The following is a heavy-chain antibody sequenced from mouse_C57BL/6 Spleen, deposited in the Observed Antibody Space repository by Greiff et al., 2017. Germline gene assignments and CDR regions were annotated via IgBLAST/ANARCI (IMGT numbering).Heavy chain of an antibody. V-gene: IGHV5-17*01. CDR1: GFTFSDYG. Sequence: EVKLMESGGGLVKPGGSLKLSCAASGFTFSDYGMHWVRQAPEKGLEWVAYISSGSSTIYYADTVKGRFTISRDNAKNTLFLQMTRRRSEYTAMYYCARRPGIYGYVDVWGRGTTVPVPS. CDR2: ISSGSSTI. J-gene: IGHJ1*03. CDR3: ARRPGIYGYVDV. D-gene: IGHD2-3*01.